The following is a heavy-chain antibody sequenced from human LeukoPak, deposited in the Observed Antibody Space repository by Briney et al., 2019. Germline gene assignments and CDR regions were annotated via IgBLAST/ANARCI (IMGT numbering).Heavy chain of an antibody. CDR3: ARESSYGYSFDY. V-gene: IGHV3-30-3*01. J-gene: IGHJ4*02. D-gene: IGHD5-24*01. Sequence: PGGSLRLSCAASGFTVSSNYMSWVRQAPGKGLEWMAVISYDGSNKYYADSVQGRFIISRDNSKNTLQMNSLRAEDTAVYYCARESSYGYSFDYWGQGTLVTVSS. CDR1: GFTVSSNY. CDR2: ISYDGSNK.